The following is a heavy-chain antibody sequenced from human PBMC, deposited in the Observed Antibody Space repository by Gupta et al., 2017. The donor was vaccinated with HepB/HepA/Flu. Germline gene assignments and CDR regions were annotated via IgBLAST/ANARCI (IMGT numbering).Heavy chain of an antibody. Sequence: QAQLVESGGGVVQPGRSLRLSCTTSGFTFTSYGMHWVRQAPGKGLEGVAVIWYDGNNKSYAESGKGRFTISKDNSKNTLVLKMNSLRAEETAVYYCARERVPRPTLTSGFGYGGRGTLVTVSS. V-gene: IGHV3-33*01. J-gene: IGHJ4*02. CDR1: GFTFTSYG. D-gene: IGHD4-17*01. CDR2: IWYDGNNK. CDR3: ARERVPRPTLTSGFGY.